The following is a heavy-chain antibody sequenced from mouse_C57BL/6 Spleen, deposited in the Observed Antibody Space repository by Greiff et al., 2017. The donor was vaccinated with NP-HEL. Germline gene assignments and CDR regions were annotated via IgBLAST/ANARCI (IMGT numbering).Heavy chain of an antibody. D-gene: IGHD1-1*01. CDR2: ISSGSSTI. Sequence: EVQRVESGGGLVKPGGSLKLSCAASGFTFSDYGMHWVRQAPEKGLEWVAYISSGSSTIYYADTVKGRFTISRDNAKNTLFLQMTSLRSEDTAMYYCARRVYYGSSYRYYAMDYWGQGTSVTVSS. CDR3: ARRVYYGSSYRYYAMDY. CDR1: GFTFSDYG. J-gene: IGHJ4*01. V-gene: IGHV5-17*01.